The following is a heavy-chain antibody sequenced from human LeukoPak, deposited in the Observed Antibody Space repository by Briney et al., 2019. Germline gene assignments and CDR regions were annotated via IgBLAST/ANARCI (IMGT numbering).Heavy chain of an antibody. CDR2: IYSGGST. V-gene: IGHV3-53*01. CDR3: AKGRSTSSTFDY. J-gene: IGHJ4*02. Sequence: GGSLRLSCAASGFTVSSNYMSWVRQAPGKGLEWVSVIYSGGSTYYADSVKGRFTISRDNSKNTLYLQMNSLRVEDTAVYYCAKGRSTSSTFDYWGQGTPVTVSS. D-gene: IGHD2-2*01. CDR1: GFTVSSNY.